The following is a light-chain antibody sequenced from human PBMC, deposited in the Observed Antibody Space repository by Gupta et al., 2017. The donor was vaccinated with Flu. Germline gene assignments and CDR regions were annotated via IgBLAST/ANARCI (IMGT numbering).Light chain of an antibody. CDR2: GSS. J-gene: IGKJ1*01. CDR3: QQYNIWPRT. CDR1: QSVSTN. Sequence: EIVMTQSPATLSVSPGERLTPSCRASQSVSTNLAWYQHKPGQAPRLLIYGSSTRATGIPARFSGSGSGTEFTLTITSLQSEDFTVYYCQQYNIWPRTFGQGTKVEIK. V-gene: IGKV3-15*01.